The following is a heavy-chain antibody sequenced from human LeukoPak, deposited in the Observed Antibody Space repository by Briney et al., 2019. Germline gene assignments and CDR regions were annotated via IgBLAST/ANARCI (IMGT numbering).Heavy chain of an antibody. CDR2: INPNSGGT. Sequence: ASVKVSCKASGYTFTGYYMHWVRQAPGQGLEWMGWINPNSGGTNYAQKFQGWVTMTRDTSISTAYMELSRLRSDDTAVYYCARGGGGWYQYYFDYWGQGTLVTVSS. D-gene: IGHD6-19*01. CDR1: GYTFTGYY. J-gene: IGHJ4*02. V-gene: IGHV1-2*04. CDR3: ARGGGGWYQYYFDY.